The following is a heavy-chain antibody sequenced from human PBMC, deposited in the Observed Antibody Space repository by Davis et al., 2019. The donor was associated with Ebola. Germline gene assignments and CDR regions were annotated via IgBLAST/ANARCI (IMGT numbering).Heavy chain of an antibody. J-gene: IGHJ4*02. Sequence: SETLSLTCAVYSGSFSGYYWSWIRQPPGKGLEWIGEINHSGSTNYNPSLKSRVTISVDTSKNQFSLKLSSVTAADTAVYYCARDEGYSYGLGHWGQGTLVTVSS. CDR1: SGSFSGYY. CDR2: INHSGST. D-gene: IGHD5-18*01. CDR3: ARDEGYSYGLGH. V-gene: IGHV4-34*01.